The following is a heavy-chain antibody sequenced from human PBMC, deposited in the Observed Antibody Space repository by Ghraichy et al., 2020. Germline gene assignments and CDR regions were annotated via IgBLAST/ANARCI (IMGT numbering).Heavy chain of an antibody. J-gene: IGHJ5*02. Sequence: GESLNISCAASGFTFSSYSMNWVRQAPGKGLEWVSSISSSSSYIYYADSVKGRFTISRDNAKNSLYLQMNSLRAEDTAVYYCASSRLNRYQMPNWFDPWGQGTLVTVSS. V-gene: IGHV3-21*01. CDR2: ISSSSSYI. CDR1: GFTFSSYS. CDR3: ASSRLNRYQMPNWFDP. D-gene: IGHD1-26*01.